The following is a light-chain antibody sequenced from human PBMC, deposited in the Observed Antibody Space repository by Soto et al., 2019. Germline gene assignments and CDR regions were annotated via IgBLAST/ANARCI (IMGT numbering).Light chain of an antibody. V-gene: IGKV1-39*01. Sequence: DIQMTQSPSSLSASVGDRVTITCRASQSISLYLNWYQQKPGRAPNLLIYATANLHSGVPSRFSGSGSGTDFTLTITSLQPEEFAIYYCQQSYRIPPTFGQGTKVEIK. CDR3: QQSYRIPPT. J-gene: IGKJ1*01. CDR1: QSISLY. CDR2: ATA.